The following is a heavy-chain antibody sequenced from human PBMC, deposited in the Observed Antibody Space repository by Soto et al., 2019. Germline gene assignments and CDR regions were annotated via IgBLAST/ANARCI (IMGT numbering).Heavy chain of an antibody. J-gene: IGHJ4*02. V-gene: IGHV1-18*01. Sequence: QVQLVQSGAEVKKPGASVKVSCKAAGYTFTSYGISWVRPAPGQGLEWMGWMSAYNGNTNYAQKLQGRGTMTKYPSTRTAYLELRSLRSDDTAVYYCARDNGYESDYWGQGTLVTVSS. CDR1: GYTFTSYG. CDR2: MSAYNGNT. D-gene: IGHD5-12*01. CDR3: ARDNGYESDY.